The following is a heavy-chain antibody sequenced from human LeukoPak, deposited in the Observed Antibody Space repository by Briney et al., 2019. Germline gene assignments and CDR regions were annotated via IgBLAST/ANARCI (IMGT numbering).Heavy chain of an antibody. J-gene: IGHJ4*02. V-gene: IGHV3-23*01. Sequence: QAGGSLRLSCAASGFTFSSYAMSWVRQAPGKGLEWVSAISGSGGSTYYADSVKGRFTISRDNSKNTLYLQMNSLRAEDTAVYYCASETPIYSGSYLDYWGQGTLVTVSS. D-gene: IGHD1-26*01. CDR3: ASETPIYSGSYLDY. CDR1: GFTFSSYA. CDR2: ISGSGGST.